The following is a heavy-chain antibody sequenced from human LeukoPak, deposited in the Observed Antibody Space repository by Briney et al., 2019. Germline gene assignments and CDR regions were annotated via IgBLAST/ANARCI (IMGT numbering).Heavy chain of an antibody. V-gene: IGHV4-4*09. Sequence: SETLSLTCTVSGGSISSYYWSWIRQPPGKGLEWIGYIYTSGSTNYNPSLKSRVTISVDTSKNQFSLKLSSVTAADTAVYYCARQGGYYYDHFDYWGQGTLVTVSS. CDR2: IYTSGST. D-gene: IGHD3-22*01. CDR3: ARQGGYYYDHFDY. CDR1: GGSISSYY. J-gene: IGHJ4*02.